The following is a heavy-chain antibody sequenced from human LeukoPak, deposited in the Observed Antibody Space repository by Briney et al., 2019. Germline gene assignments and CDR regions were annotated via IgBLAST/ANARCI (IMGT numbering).Heavy chain of an antibody. Sequence: SQTLSLTCTVSGGSISSGSYYWSWIRQPAGRGLEWIGRIYTSGSTNYNPSLESRVTISVDTSKNQFSLKLSSVTAADTAVYYCARDPAGPERDAFDIWGQGTMVTVSS. V-gene: IGHV4-61*02. CDR1: GGSISSGSYY. CDR2: IYTSGST. J-gene: IGHJ3*02. CDR3: ARDPAGPERDAFDI.